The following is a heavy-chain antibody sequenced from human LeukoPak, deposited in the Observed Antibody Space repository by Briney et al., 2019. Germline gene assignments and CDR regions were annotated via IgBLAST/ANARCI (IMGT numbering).Heavy chain of an antibody. V-gene: IGHV3-48*01. CDR1: GFTFSGYI. Sequence: GGSLRLSCAASGFTFSGYIMNWVRKAPGKGLEWVSFIGTSGNTIYYADSVKGRFTVSRDNAKNSVYLQMNSLRAEDTAVYYCARDQWLDYWGQGTLVTVSS. J-gene: IGHJ4*02. CDR2: IGTSGNTI. CDR3: ARDQWLDY. D-gene: IGHD6-19*01.